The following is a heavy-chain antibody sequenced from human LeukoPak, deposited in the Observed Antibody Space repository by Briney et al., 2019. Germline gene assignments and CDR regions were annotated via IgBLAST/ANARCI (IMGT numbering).Heavy chain of an antibody. V-gene: IGHV3-73*01. J-gene: IGHJ4*02. CDR2: IRSKANTYGT. CDR1: GFTFSGSA. CDR3: TRQRLVAAALEDFDY. Sequence: GGSLRLSCAASGFTFSGSAMHWVRQAPGKGLEWVGRIRSKANTYGTAYAASVRGRITISRDDSNNSAYLQMNSLKTEDTAVYYCTRQRLVAAALEDFDYWGQGTLVTVSS. D-gene: IGHD2-2*01.